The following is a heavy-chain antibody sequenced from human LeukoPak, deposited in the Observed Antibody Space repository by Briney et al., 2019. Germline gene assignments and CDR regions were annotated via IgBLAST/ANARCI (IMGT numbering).Heavy chain of an antibody. CDR2: IMPLFGTA. CDR3: ARDVHGDYGSGWFDP. CDR1: GGTFNNSA. D-gene: IGHD4-17*01. Sequence: SVKVSCKTSGGTFNNSAIRWVRQAPGQGLEWLGGIMPLFGTAGYAQKFQGRVTITKDESTRTVYLELTSLTSDDTAVYYCARDVHGDYGSGWFDPWGQGTLVSVSS. V-gene: IGHV1-69*05. J-gene: IGHJ5*02.